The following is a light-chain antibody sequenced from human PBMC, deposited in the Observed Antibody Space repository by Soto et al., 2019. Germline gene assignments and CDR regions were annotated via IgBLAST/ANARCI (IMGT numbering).Light chain of an antibody. Sequence: EIVLTQSPGTLSLSPGERASLSCRASQSVRSSSLAWYQQKPGQPPRLLIYGASSRPTCIPDRFSGSGSGTAFTLSISRLEPEDFAVYFCQQYGDSPDSYRWTYGQGNKVDIK. J-gene: IGKJ1*01. CDR3: QQYGDSPDSYRWT. CDR1: QSVRSSS. CDR2: GAS. V-gene: IGKV3-20*01.